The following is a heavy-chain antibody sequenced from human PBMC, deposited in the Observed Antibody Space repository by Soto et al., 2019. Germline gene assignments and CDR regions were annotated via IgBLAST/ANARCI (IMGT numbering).Heavy chain of an antibody. V-gene: IGHV1-69*06. CDR3: ARDRGYCSSTSCFGNWFAP. D-gene: IGHD2-2*01. J-gene: IGHJ5*02. CDR2: IIPIFGTA. CDR1: GGTFSSYA. Sequence: QVQLVQSGAEVKKPGSSVKVSCKASGGTFSSYAISWVRQAPGQGLEWMGGIIPIFGTANYAQKFQGRVTITAEKSKSTAYMELSSLRSEDTAVYYCARDRGYCSSTSCFGNWFAPWGQGTLVTVSS.